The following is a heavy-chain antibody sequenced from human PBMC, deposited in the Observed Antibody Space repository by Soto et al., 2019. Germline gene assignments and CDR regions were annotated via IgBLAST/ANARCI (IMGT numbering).Heavy chain of an antibody. D-gene: IGHD1-7*01. CDR2: SSATGSGT. J-gene: IGHJ4*02. CDR1: GFTFSSYG. V-gene: IGHV3-23*01. Sequence: GGSLRLSCAVSGFTFSSYGMTWVRQAPGKGLEWISFSSATGSGTYYADSVKGRFTISRDNSKNTLYLQMTSLRADDTAVYYCAKDRRAGGNYGFYTDFWGQGALVTVSS. CDR3: AKDRRAGGNYGFYTDF.